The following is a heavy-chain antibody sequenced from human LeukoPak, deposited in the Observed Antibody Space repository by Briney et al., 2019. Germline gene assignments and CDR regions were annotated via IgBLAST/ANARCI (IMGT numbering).Heavy chain of an antibody. CDR2: ISGSGGSA. V-gene: IGHV3-23*01. CDR1: GFTFSSYA. D-gene: IGHD2-2*01. CDR3: AKVGYCSSTSCYAGKSFDY. Sequence: GGSLRLSCAASGFTFSSYAMSWVRQAPGKGLEWVSAISGSGGSAYYADSVKGRFTISRDNSKNTLYLQMNSLRAEDTAVYYCAKVGYCSSTSCYAGKSFDYWGQGTLVTVSS. J-gene: IGHJ4*02.